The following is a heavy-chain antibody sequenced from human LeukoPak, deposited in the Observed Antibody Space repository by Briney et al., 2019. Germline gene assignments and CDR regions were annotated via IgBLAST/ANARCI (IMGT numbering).Heavy chain of an antibody. CDR1: GGSISSGSYY. D-gene: IGHD6-13*01. J-gene: IGHJ4*02. CDR2: IYTSGST. CDR3: AILHSSNWYDY. V-gene: IGHV4-61*02. Sequence: PSETLSLTCTVSGGSISSGSYYWSWIRQPAGKGLEWIGRIYTSGSTNYNPSLKSRVTISVDTSKNQFSLKLSSVTAADTAVYYCAILHSSNWYDYWGQGTLVTVSS.